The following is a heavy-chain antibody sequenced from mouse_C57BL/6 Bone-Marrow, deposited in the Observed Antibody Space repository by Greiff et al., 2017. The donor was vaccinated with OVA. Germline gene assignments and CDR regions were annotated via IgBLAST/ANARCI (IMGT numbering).Heavy chain of an antibody. Sequence: EVKLMESGGGLVKPGGSLKLSCAASGFTFSDYGMHWVRQAPEKGLEWVAYISSGSSTIYYADTVKGRFTISRDNAKNTLFLQMTSLRAEDTAMYYCAGGTWDGYWGQGTTLTVSS. CDR1: GFTFSDYG. J-gene: IGHJ2*01. D-gene: IGHD4-1*01. CDR2: ISSGSSTI. CDR3: AGGTWDGY. V-gene: IGHV5-17*01.